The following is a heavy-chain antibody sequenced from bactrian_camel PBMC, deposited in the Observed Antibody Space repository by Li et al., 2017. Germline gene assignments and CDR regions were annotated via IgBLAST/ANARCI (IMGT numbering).Heavy chain of an antibody. J-gene: IGHJ4*01. CDR1: GRSVNDNC. Sequence: HVQLVESGGGLVQPGGSLRLSCEASGRSVNDNCLGWFRQTPGKEREGVARGYSANGSTTYAGSVKGRFTISLVIAKNLLYLRMDTLKPEDTAMYYCAAWALSVCTVATGLSMNQWWGQGTQVTVS. V-gene: IGHV3S54*01. CDR2: GYSANGST. D-gene: IGHD6*01. CDR3: AAWALSVCTVATGLSMNQW.